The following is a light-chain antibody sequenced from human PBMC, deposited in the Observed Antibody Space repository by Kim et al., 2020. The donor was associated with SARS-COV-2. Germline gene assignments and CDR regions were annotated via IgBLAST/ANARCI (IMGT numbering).Light chain of an antibody. V-gene: IGKV1-27*01. CDR1: QGISTS. Sequence: DIQMTQSPSSLSASVGDRVTITCRASQGISTSLAWYQQKPGKVPKLLIYAASALQSGVPSRFSGSGSGTDFTLTISSLQPEDVATYYCQMYNSAPWTFVQGTKLEI. CDR2: AAS. J-gene: IGKJ1*01. CDR3: QMYNSAPWT.